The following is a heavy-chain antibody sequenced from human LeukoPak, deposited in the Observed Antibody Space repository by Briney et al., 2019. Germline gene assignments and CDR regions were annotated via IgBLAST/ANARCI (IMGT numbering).Heavy chain of an antibody. Sequence: GGSLRLSCSASGFTFSYYAIHWVRHAPGKGLEWVALIWSDGSNKYYADSVKGRITISRDNSKNTVYLQMNSLRAEDTAVYYCARELFSSGSCPDGWGQGTLVTVSS. J-gene: IGHJ4*02. CDR1: GFTFSYYA. V-gene: IGHV3-33*01. D-gene: IGHD3-10*01. CDR2: IWSDGSNK. CDR3: ARELFSSGSCPDG.